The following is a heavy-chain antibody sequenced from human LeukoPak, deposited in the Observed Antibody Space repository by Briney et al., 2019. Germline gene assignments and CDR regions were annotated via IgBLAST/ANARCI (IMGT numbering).Heavy chain of an antibody. CDR1: GFTFSSYA. CDR2: ISGSGGST. V-gene: IGHV3-23*01. Sequence: GGSLRLSCAASGFTFSSYAMSWVRQAPGKGLEWVSAISGSGGSTYYADSVKGRFTISRDISKNTLFLQMNRLRAEDTAVYYCARYSDAFDIWGQGTMVTVSS. CDR3: ARYSDAFDI. D-gene: IGHD1-14*01. J-gene: IGHJ3*02.